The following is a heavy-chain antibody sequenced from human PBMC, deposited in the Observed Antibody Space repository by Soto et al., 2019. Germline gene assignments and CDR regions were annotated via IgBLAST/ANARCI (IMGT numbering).Heavy chain of an antibody. D-gene: IGHD3-10*01. J-gene: IGHJ6*02. V-gene: IGHV4-59*08. CDR1: GDNIISYN. Sequence: PSETLSHTSTFSGDNIISYNLAWIRQPPGKGLEWIGYFRSGGGTSYNPSLKSRVAISADTSMKQFSLRLSSVTAADTAVYYCVRQGIGVLHGLVDVWGQGTTVTVSS. CDR3: VRQGIGVLHGLVDV. CDR2: FRSGGGT.